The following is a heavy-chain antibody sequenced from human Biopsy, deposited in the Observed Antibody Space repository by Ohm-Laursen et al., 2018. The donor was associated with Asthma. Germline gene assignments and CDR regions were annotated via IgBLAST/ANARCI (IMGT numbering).Heavy chain of an antibody. D-gene: IGHD3-16*01. V-gene: IGHV4-30-4*01. J-gene: IGHJ4*02. Sequence: TLSLTCTVSGGSISSGDYYWSWIRQPPGKGLEWIGYIYYSGNTYYNPSLKSRVTTSVDTSKNQFSLKLSSVTATDTAVYYCANTIGGVAADYWGQGTLVTVSS. CDR1: GGSISSGDYY. CDR2: IYYSGNT. CDR3: ANTIGGVAADY.